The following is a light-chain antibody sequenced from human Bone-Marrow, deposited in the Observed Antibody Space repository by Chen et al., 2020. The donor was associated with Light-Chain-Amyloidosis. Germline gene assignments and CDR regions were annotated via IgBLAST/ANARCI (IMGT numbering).Light chain of an antibody. CDR1: DLPTKY. J-gene: IGLJ2*01. V-gene: IGLV3-25*03. Sequence: SYELPQPPSVSVSPGQTARITCSGDDLPTKYAYWYQQKPGQAPVLVIHRDTERPSGISERFSGSSSGTTATLNISGVQAEDEADYHCQSADSSGTYEVIFGGETKLTIL. CDR3: QSADSSGTYEVI. CDR2: RDT.